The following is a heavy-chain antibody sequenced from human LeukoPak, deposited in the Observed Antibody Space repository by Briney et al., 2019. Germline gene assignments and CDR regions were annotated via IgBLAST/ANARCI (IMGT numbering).Heavy chain of an antibody. V-gene: IGHV3-7*01. Sequence: PGGSLRLSCAASGFTFSSYWMSWVRQAPGKGLEWVANIKQDGSEKYYVDSVKGRFTISRDNAKNSLYLQMNSLRAEDTAVYYCARYCSGGSCYDAFDIWGQGTMVTVSS. J-gene: IGHJ3*02. CDR1: GFTFSSYW. CDR2: IKQDGSEK. D-gene: IGHD2-15*01. CDR3: ARYCSGGSCYDAFDI.